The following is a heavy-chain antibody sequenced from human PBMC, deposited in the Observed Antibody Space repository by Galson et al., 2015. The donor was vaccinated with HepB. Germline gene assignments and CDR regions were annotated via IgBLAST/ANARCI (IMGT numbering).Heavy chain of an antibody. V-gene: IGHV1-3*01. D-gene: IGHD3-10*01. CDR1: GYTFTSYA. Sequence: SVKVSCKASGYTFTSYAMHWVRQAPGQRLEWMGWINAGNGNTKYSQKFQGRVTITRDTSASTAYMELSSLRSEDTAVYYCAREDFYGSGSPIPYGMDVWGQGTTVTVSS. CDR3: AREDFYGSGSPIPYGMDV. CDR2: INAGNGNT. J-gene: IGHJ6*02.